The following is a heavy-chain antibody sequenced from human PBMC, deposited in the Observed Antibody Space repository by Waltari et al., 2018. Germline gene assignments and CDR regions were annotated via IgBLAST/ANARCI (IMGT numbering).Heavy chain of an antibody. J-gene: IGHJ4*02. V-gene: IGHV3-74*01. Sequence: EVQLVESGGGSVQPGGSLRLSCAASGFTFRGNFMHWVRQAPGKGLVWVARIEGDATRTTYADSVRGRFIISRDDTKNTLYLQMNSLRVEDTAVYYCARDFYCSSLSRGQGTLVTDSS. CDR2: IEGDATRT. CDR1: GFTFRGNF. D-gene: IGHD3-10*01. CDR3: ARDFYCSSLS.